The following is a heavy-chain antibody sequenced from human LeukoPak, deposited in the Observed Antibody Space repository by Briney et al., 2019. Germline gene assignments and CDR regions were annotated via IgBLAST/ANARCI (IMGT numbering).Heavy chain of an antibody. CDR2: ISGSGGST. CDR3: AKGFTVTTYGWGVDY. Sequence: GRSLRLSCAASAFTFSNYAMSWVRQAPGKGLEWVSGISGSGGSTYYADSVKGRFTISRDNSKNTLYLQINSLRAEDTAVYYCAKGFTVTTYGWGVDYWGQGTLVTVSS. D-gene: IGHD4-17*01. J-gene: IGHJ4*02. CDR1: AFTFSNYA. V-gene: IGHV3-23*01.